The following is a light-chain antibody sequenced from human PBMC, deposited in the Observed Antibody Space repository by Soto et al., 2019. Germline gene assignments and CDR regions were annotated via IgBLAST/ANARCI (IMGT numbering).Light chain of an antibody. CDR1: QSVSSN. Sequence: EIVMTQSPATLSVSPGERAALSCRASQSVSSNFAWYQQKPGQAPRLLIYGASTRATGIPARFNGSGSGTEFTLTISSLQSEDFAVYYCQQYNNWPYTFGQGTKLEIK. CDR3: QQYNNWPYT. V-gene: IGKV3-15*01. J-gene: IGKJ2*01. CDR2: GAS.